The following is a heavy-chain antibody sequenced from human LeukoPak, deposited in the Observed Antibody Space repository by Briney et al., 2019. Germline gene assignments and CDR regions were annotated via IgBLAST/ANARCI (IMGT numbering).Heavy chain of an antibody. Sequence: GGSLRLSCAASGFTFSSYVMSWVRQAPGKGLEWVSAISGSGGSTYYADSVKGRFTISRDNAKTSLYLQMNNLRADDTAVYYCARDLGPHRSSPNSGAFDIWGQGTMVTVSS. CDR2: ISGSGGST. CDR1: GFTFSSYV. CDR3: ARDLGPHRSSPNSGAFDI. V-gene: IGHV3-23*01. D-gene: IGHD6-6*01. J-gene: IGHJ3*02.